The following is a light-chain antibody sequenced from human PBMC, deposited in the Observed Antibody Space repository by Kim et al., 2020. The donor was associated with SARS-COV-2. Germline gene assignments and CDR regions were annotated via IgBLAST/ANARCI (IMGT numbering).Light chain of an antibody. CDR1: SLRSYY. V-gene: IGLV3-19*01. Sequence: ALGQTVRITCQGDSLRSYYASGYQQKPGQAPVLVFYGKNNRPSGIPDRFSGSYSGNTASLTITAAQAEDEADYYCNSRESSANHWMFGGGTQLTVL. CDR3: NSRESSANHWM. CDR2: GKN. J-gene: IGLJ3*02.